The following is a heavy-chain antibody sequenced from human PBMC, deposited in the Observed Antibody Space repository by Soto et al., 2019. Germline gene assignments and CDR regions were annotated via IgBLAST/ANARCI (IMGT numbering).Heavy chain of an antibody. CDR1: GFSLTTGRMG. CDR3: ARLVADSSWYYYGLDV. V-gene: IGHV2-26*03. D-gene: IGHD3-10*01. Sequence: QVTLKESGPVLVKATETLTLTCSISGFSLTTGRMGVSWIRQPPVKALEWLAHIFSNNERSYTTSLQNRLTISADNSQRRVVLTMTDVGPVDTATYFCARLVADSSWYYYGLDVWGQGASVTVS. CDR2: IFSNNER. J-gene: IGHJ6*02.